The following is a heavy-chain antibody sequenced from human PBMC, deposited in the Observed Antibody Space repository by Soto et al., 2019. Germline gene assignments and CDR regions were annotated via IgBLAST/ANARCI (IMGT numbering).Heavy chain of an antibody. CDR2: IYYSGST. V-gene: IGHV4-31*03. CDR3: ASKYCSSTSCWRLYYYYGMDV. Sequence: LSLTCTVSGGSISSGGYYWSWIRQHPGKGLEWIGYIYYSGSTYYNPSLKSRVTISVDTSKNQFSLKLSSVTAADTAVYYCASKYCSSTSCWRLYYYYGMDVWDQGTTVTVSS. CDR1: GGSISSGGYY. J-gene: IGHJ6*02. D-gene: IGHD2-2*01.